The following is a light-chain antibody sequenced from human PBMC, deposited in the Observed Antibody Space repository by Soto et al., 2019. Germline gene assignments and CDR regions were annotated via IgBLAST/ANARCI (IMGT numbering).Light chain of an antibody. CDR1: SSDVGGYNY. CDR3: NSYAGRNHLV. Sequence: QSALTQPPSVSGSPGQSVTISCTGTSSDVGGYNYVSWYQQHPGKAPKLMIYEVSKRPSGVPDRFSGSKSGNTASLTVSGLQAEDEADYYCNSYAGRNHLVFGRGTQPTVL. V-gene: IGLV2-8*01. CDR2: EVS. J-gene: IGLJ2*01.